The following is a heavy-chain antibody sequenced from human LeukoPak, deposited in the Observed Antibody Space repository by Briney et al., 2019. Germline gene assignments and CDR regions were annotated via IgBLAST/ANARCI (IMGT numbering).Heavy chain of an antibody. V-gene: IGHV1-18*01. J-gene: IGHJ5*02. CDR2: ISAYNGNT. D-gene: IGHD2-21*01. Sequence: ASVKVSCKASGYTFTSYGISWVRQAPGQGLEWMGWISAYNGNTNYAQKLQGRVSMTTDTYTSTAYMEPRSLRSDETAVYYCARGDEMWWFDPWGQGTLVTVSS. CDR1: GYTFTSYG. CDR3: ARGDEMWWFDP.